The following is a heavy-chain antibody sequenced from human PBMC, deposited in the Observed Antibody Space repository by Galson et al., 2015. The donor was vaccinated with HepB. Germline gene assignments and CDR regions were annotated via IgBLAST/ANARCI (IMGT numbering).Heavy chain of an antibody. Sequence: SLRPSCAASGFTFSSYSMNWVRQAPGKGLEWVSSISSSSSYIYYADSVKGRFTISRDNAKNSLYLQMNSLRAEDTAVYYCAREFLRGDSLNWFDPWGQGTLVTVSS. J-gene: IGHJ5*02. D-gene: IGHD4-17*01. CDR2: ISSSSSYI. V-gene: IGHV3-21*01. CDR3: AREFLRGDSLNWFDP. CDR1: GFTFSSYS.